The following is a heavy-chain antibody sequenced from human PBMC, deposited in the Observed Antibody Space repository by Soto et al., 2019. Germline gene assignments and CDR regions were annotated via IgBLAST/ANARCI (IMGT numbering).Heavy chain of an antibody. Sequence: QITLKESGPTRVRPTQTLTLTCTFSGFSLSTSGVGVGWIRQPPGKPLDWLALIYWDNDKRYSPSLSSSLTIANDTSNKQVVLTIPSMDPVDTATYYCAHIGPYYSGYHYFDYWGQGSLVTVSS. J-gene: IGHJ4*02. D-gene: IGHD3-10*01. CDR3: AHIGPYYSGYHYFDY. CDR1: GFSLSTSGVG. CDR2: IYWDNDK. V-gene: IGHV2-5*02.